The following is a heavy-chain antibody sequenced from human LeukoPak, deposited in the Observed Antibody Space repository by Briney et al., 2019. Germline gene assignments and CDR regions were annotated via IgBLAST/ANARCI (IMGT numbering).Heavy chain of an antibody. CDR3: ARQDTFYDILPGYYLDY. CDR2: IYYSGNS. D-gene: IGHD3-9*01. V-gene: IGHV4-59*04. CDR1: GGSIRSYY. Sequence: SETLSLTCTVSGGSIRSYYWSWIRQPPGKALEWIGTIYYSGNSYYNPSLKSRVTISGDTSKNQFSLTLTSVTAADTAVCYCARQDTFYDILPGYYLDYWGQGTLVTVSS. J-gene: IGHJ4*02.